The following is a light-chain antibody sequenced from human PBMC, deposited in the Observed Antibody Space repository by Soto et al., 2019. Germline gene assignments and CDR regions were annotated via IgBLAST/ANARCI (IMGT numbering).Light chain of an antibody. CDR2: DVS. Sequence: QSVLTQPASVSGSPGQSITICCTGTSSDVGGYNYVSWYQHHPGKAPKLMIYDVSNRPSGVSNRFSGSKSGNTASLTISGLQPEYEANYYCSSYTTSNTRQIVFGTGTKVTAL. J-gene: IGLJ1*01. CDR3: SSYTTSNTRQIV. CDR1: SSDVGGYNY. V-gene: IGLV2-14*03.